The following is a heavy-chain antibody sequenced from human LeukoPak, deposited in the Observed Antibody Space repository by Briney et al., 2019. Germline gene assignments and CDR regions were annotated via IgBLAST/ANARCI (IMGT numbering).Heavy chain of an antibody. Sequence: GGSLRLSCAASGFTFSSYSMNWVRQAAGKGLGWVSAISSSSSYIYYADSVKGGFTISRDNAKNSLYLQMTTLRAEDTPVYYCARGGDYAGNRNFDYWGQGTLVPVSS. CDR2: ISSSSSYI. CDR3: ARGGDYAGNRNFDY. J-gene: IGHJ4*02. CDR1: GFTFSSYS. D-gene: IGHD4-23*01. V-gene: IGHV3-21*01.